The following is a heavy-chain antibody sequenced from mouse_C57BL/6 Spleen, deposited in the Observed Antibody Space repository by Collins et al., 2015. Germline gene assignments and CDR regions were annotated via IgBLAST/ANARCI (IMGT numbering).Heavy chain of an antibody. CDR3: ARHRFDY. Sequence: EVKLVESGGGLVQPGGSLKLSCAASGFTFSSYTMSWVRQTPEKRLEWVAYISNGGGSTYYPDTVKGRFTISRDNAKNTLYLQMSSLKSEDTAMYYCARHRFDYWGQGTTLTVSS. J-gene: IGHJ2*01. CDR2: ISNGGGST. CDR1: GFTFSSYT. V-gene: IGHV5-12-2*01.